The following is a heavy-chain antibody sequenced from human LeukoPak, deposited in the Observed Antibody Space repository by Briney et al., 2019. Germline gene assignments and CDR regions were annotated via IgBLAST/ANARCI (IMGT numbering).Heavy chain of an antibody. J-gene: IGHJ3*02. CDR3: AREGLGGDAFDI. CDR1: GYTFTSYG. Sequence: ASVKVSCKASGYTFTSYGISWVRQAPGQGLEWMGWISAYNGNTNYAQKLQGRVTTTTDTSTSTACMELRSLRSDDTAVYYCAREGLGGDAFDIWGQGTMVTVSS. D-gene: IGHD3-22*01. CDR2: ISAYNGNT. V-gene: IGHV1-18*01.